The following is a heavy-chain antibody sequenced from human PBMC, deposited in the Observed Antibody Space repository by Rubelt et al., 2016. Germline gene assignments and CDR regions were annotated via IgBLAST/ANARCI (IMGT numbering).Heavy chain of an antibody. CDR1: GFTFSNYA. Sequence: CAASGFTFSNYAMSWARQAPGKGLEWVSAISGSGGNTYYAESVKGRFTISRDNSKNKLYLQMSSLRAEDTAVYYCARSVSSSSWRYFFDHWGQGTLVTVSS. V-gene: IGHV3-23*01. CDR3: ARSVSSSSWRYFFDH. D-gene: IGHD6-13*01. J-gene: IGHJ4*02. CDR2: ISGSGGNT.